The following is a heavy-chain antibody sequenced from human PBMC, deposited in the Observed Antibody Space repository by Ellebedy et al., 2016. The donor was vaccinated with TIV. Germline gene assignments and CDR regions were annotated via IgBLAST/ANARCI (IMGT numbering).Heavy chain of an antibody. D-gene: IGHD4-11*01. Sequence: ASVKVSXXASGYTFTGYYMHWVRQAPGQGLEWMGWINPNSGGTNYAQKFQGRVTMTRDTSISTAYMELSRLRSDDTAVYYCATAPRFSSNLPYYYYMDVWGKGTTVTVSS. CDR1: GYTFTGYY. CDR3: ATAPRFSSNLPYYYYMDV. V-gene: IGHV1-2*02. J-gene: IGHJ6*03. CDR2: INPNSGGT.